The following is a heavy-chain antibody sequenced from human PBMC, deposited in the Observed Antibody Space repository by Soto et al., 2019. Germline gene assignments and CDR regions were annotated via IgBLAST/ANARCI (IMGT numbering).Heavy chain of an antibody. Sequence: GGSLRLSCAASGFTFSSYGMHWVRQAPGKGLEWVAVIWYDGSNKYYADSVKGRFTISRDNSKNTLYLQMNSLRAEDTAVYYCAREDIVASDAFDIWGQGTMVTVSS. CDR2: IWYDGSNK. CDR1: GFTFSSYG. V-gene: IGHV3-33*01. CDR3: AREDIVASDAFDI. J-gene: IGHJ3*02. D-gene: IGHD5-12*01.